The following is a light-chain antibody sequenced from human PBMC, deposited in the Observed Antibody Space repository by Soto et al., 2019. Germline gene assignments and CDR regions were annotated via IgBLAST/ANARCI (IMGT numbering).Light chain of an antibody. CDR2: EVT. CDR1: SSDVGAYNY. Sequence: QSVLTQPPSASGSPGQSVTISCTGTSSDVGAYNYVCWYQQHPGKAPKLIISEVTKQPSGVPDRFSGSKSGNTASLTVTGLQAEDEADYYCSSYAGSNNPWVFGGGTQLTVL. V-gene: IGLV2-8*01. J-gene: IGLJ3*02. CDR3: SSYAGSNNPWV.